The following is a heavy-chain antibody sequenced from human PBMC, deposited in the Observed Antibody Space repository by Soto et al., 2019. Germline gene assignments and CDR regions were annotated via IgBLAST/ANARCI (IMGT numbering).Heavy chain of an antibody. V-gene: IGHV3-66*01. CDR1: GFTVSSNY. Sequence: GGSLRLSCAASGFTVSSNYMSWVRQAPGKGLEWVSVIYSGGSTYYADSVKGRFTISRDNSKNTLYLQMSSLRSEDTAVYYCAASGYCSSTSCYRDAFDIWGQGTMVTVSS. CDR3: AASGYCSSTSCYRDAFDI. D-gene: IGHD2-2*01. CDR2: IYSGGST. J-gene: IGHJ3*02.